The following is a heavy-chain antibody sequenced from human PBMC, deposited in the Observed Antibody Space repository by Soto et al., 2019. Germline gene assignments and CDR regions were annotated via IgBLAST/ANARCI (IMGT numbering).Heavy chain of an antibody. CDR2: IWYDGSNK. CDR3: ARATSYGDFLRGWFDP. Sequence: QVQLVESGGGVVQPGRSLRLSCTASGFNFSTYGMHWVRQAPGKGLEWMAVIWYDGSNKFYADSVRGRFTISRDNSKNTIYLEMNSLRVEDTAVYYCARATSYGDFLRGWFDPWGQGTLVTVSS. CDR1: GFNFSTYG. J-gene: IGHJ5*02. V-gene: IGHV3-33*01. D-gene: IGHD4-17*01.